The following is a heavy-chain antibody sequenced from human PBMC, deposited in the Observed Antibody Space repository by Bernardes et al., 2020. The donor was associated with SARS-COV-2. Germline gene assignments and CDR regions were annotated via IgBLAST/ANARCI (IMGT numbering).Heavy chain of an antibody. CDR1: GFTFRSYW. V-gene: IGHV3-74*01. CDR2: INSDGSST. J-gene: IGHJ6*02. CDR3: AREGGNSSSWSFLRYYYYYGMDV. Sequence: GGSLGLSCAASGFTFRSYWMHWVRQAPGKGLVWVSRINSDGSSTSYADSVKGRFTISRDNAKNTLYLQMNSLRAEDTAVYYCAREGGNSSSWSFLRYYYYYGMDVWGQGTTVTVSS. D-gene: IGHD6-13*01.